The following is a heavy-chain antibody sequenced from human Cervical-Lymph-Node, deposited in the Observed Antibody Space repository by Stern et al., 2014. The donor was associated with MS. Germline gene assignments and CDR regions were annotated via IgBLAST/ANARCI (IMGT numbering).Heavy chain of an antibody. Sequence: VQLVESGAEVKKPGASVKVSCKASGYSFTNYDINWVRQATGQGLEWMGWMHPNSTNTVYAQKFQDRVTMPRDTSLGTAYMELSSLTSEDTAVYYCARLRGYLVPAAHYYYYGMDVWGQGTTVTVSS. CDR2: MHPNSTNT. CDR3: ARLRGYLVPAAHYYYYGMDV. V-gene: IGHV1-8*01. D-gene: IGHD2-2*01. CDR1: GYSFTNYD. J-gene: IGHJ6*02.